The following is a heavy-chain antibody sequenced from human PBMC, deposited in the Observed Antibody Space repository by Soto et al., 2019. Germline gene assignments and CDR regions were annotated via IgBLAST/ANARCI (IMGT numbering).Heavy chain of an antibody. Sequence: PGGSLRLSCAASGFTFSSDAMSWVRQAPGKGLEWVSAISGSGGSTYYADSVKGRFTISRDNSKNTQYLQMNSLRAEDTAVYYCAKDFPAYSAKSHRAYYYYGMDVWGQGTTVTV. CDR1: GFTFSSDA. CDR2: ISGSGGST. V-gene: IGHV3-23*01. D-gene: IGHD6-13*01. CDR3: AKDFPAYSAKSHRAYYYYGMDV. J-gene: IGHJ6*02.